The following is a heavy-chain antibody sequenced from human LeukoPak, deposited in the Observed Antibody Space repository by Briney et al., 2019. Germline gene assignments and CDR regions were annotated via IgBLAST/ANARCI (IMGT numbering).Heavy chain of an antibody. CDR2: IYYSGST. CDR1: GGSISSYY. J-gene: IGHJ4*02. D-gene: IGHD3-22*01. V-gene: IGHV4-59*08. CDR3: ARGPYYYDSSGNFDY. Sequence: SETLSLTCTVSGGSISSYYWSWIRQPPGKGLEWIGYIYYSGSTNYNPSLKSRVTISVDTSKNQFSLKLSSVTAADTAVYYCARGPYYYDSSGNFDYWGQGTLVTVSS.